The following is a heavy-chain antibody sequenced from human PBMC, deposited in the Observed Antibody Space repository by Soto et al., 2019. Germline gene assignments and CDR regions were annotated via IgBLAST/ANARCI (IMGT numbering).Heavy chain of an antibody. CDR1: GYTFTSYA. D-gene: IGHD1-26*01. CDR3: ARGPSGSYPDY. Sequence: AASVKVSCKASGYTFTSYAMHWVRQAPGQRLEWMGWINAGNGNTKYSQKFQGRVTITRDTSASTAYMELNSLRSEDTAVYYCARGPSGSYPDYWGQGTLVTVSS. J-gene: IGHJ4*02. CDR2: INAGNGNT. V-gene: IGHV1-3*01.